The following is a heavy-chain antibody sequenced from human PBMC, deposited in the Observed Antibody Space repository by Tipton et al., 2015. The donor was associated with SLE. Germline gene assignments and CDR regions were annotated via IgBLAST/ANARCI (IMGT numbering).Heavy chain of an antibody. CDR1: GFTFNNYA. CDR2: ISGSGGRT. V-gene: IGHV3-23*01. CDR3: AKDNTGRFDY. D-gene: IGHD1-1*01. Sequence: SLRLSCTASGFTFNNYAMTWVRQAPGQGLEWVSAISGSGGRTYYADSVKGRFTISRDNSKNTLYLQMNSLRAEDTAVYYCAKDNTGRFDYWGQGTLVTVSS. J-gene: IGHJ4*02.